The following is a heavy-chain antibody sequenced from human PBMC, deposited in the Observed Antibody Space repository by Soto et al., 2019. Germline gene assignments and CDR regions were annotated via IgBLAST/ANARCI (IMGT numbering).Heavy chain of an antibody. V-gene: IGHV4-39*01. J-gene: IGHJ5*02. Sequence: QLQLQESGPGLVKPSETLSLTCTVSGGSISSSSYYWGWIRQPPGKGLEWIGSIYYSGSTYYNPSLKTRVTISLDTSKNQSSLKLSSVTAADTAVYYCARHKLVVQPDSNWFDPWGQGTLVTVSS. CDR2: IYYSGST. CDR3: ARHKLVVQPDSNWFDP. CDR1: GGSISSSSYY. D-gene: IGHD2-15*01.